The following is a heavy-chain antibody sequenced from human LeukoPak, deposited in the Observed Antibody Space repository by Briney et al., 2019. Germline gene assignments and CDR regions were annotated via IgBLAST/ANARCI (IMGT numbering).Heavy chain of an antibody. J-gene: IGHJ4*02. Sequence: GGSLRLPCAASGFTFSNAWMSWVRQAPGKGLEWVSSISSSSSYIYYADSVKGRFTISRDNAKNSLYLQMNSLRAEDTAVYYCARDYYDSSGYSHIDYWGQGTLVTVSS. CDR1: GFTFSNAW. CDR2: ISSSSSYI. CDR3: ARDYYDSSGYSHIDY. V-gene: IGHV3-21*01. D-gene: IGHD3-22*01.